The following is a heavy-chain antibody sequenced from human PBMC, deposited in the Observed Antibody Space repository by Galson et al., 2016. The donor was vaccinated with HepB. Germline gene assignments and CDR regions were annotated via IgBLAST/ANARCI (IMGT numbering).Heavy chain of an antibody. CDR1: GFTFSSYG. D-gene: IGHD6-19*01. CDR3: TTVAAFDF. Sequence: SLRLSCAASGFTFSSYGMHWVRQAPGKGLEWVAVIWYDGSNKYYADSVKGRFTISRDNSKNMVYLQMNSLRAEDTAVYYCTTVAAFDFWGQGTLVTVSS. CDR2: IWYDGSNK. V-gene: IGHV3-33*01. J-gene: IGHJ4*02.